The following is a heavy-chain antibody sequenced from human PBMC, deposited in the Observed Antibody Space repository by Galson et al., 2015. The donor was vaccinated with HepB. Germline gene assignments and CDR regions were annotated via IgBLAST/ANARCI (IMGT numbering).Heavy chain of an antibody. CDR1: GFTFSHHA. V-gene: IGHV3-23*01. D-gene: IGHD4-17*01. CDR3: AKGLLPLDYVTLYFDS. Sequence: SLRLSCAASGFTFSHHAMTWVRQAPGKGLEWVSTITGAAGSMFYADSVKGRFTISRDNSENTMFLQMSSLRVEDTATYFCAKGLLPLDYVTLYFDSWGQGILVTVSS. CDR2: ITGAAGSM. J-gene: IGHJ4*02.